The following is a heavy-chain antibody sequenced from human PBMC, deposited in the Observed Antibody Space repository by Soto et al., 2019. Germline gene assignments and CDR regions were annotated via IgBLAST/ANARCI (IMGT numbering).Heavy chain of an antibody. CDR1: GYTFIGYY. D-gene: IGHD1-26*01. V-gene: IGHV1-2*02. CDR2: INPNGGHT. J-gene: IGHJ6*02. Sequence: AASVKVSCKASGYTFIGYYLHWVRQAPGQGLEWMGWINPNGGHTSYAKNFQGRVSMTRDTSISTAYMELSRLRSDDTAVYYCATKGGPRGFTYGMDVWGQGTTVTVSS. CDR3: ATKGGPRGFTYGMDV.